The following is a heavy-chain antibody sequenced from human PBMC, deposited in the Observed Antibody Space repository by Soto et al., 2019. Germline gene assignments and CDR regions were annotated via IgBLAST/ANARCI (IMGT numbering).Heavy chain of an antibody. J-gene: IGHJ4*02. CDR2: INHSGST. CDR3: ARGVLSSSHFDY. V-gene: IGHV4-34*01. D-gene: IGHD6-6*01. CDR1: GGSFSGYY. Sequence: QVQLQQWGAGLLKPSETLSLTCAVYGGSFSGYYWSWIRQPPGKGLEWIGEINHSGSTNYNPSLKSRVTISVYTSKNQFSLKLGSVTAADTAVYYCARGVLSSSHFDYWGQGTLVTVSS.